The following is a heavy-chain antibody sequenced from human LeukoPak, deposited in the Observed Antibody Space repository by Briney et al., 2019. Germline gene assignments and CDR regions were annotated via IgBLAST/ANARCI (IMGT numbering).Heavy chain of an antibody. CDR2: ISGSSEST. CDR3: AKDVGGTNFHYMDV. J-gene: IGHJ6*03. V-gene: IGHV3-23*01. CDR1: GFSFSSFA. D-gene: IGHD1-26*01. Sequence: GGSLRLSCAASGFSFSSFAMSWVRQAPGKGLEWVSAISGSSESTYYEDSVKGRFTISRDNSKNTVDVQMNSLRAEDTAVYYCAKDVGGTNFHYMDVWGKGTTVTVSS.